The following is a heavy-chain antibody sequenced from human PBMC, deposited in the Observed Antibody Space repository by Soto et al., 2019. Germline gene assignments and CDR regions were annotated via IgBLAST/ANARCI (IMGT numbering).Heavy chain of an antibody. J-gene: IGHJ5*02. CDR1: GYTFTSYY. CDR3: AREVSHVVVPAAMRSTPWFDP. D-gene: IGHD2-2*01. Sequence: GASVKVSFKASGYTFTSYYMHWVRQAPGQGLEWMGIINPSGGSTSYAQKFQGRVTMTRDTSTSTVYMELSSLRSEDTAVYYCAREVSHVVVPAAMRSTPWFDPWGQGTLVTVSS. V-gene: IGHV1-46*03. CDR2: INPSGGST.